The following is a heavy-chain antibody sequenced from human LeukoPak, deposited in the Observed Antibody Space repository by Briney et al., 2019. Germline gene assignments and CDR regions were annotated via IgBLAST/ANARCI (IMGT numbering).Heavy chain of an antibody. V-gene: IGHV4-31*03. CDR1: GGSINRGGYY. J-gene: IGHJ4*02. Sequence: PSETQSLTCTVSGGSINRGGYYWSWIRQHPGKGPEWIGYIYYSGNTYYNPSLKSRVSISMDTSKNQFSLKLSSLTAADTAVYYCARGGGSDDFDFWGQGTLVTVSS. D-gene: IGHD1-26*01. CDR2: IYYSGNT. CDR3: ARGGGSDDFDF.